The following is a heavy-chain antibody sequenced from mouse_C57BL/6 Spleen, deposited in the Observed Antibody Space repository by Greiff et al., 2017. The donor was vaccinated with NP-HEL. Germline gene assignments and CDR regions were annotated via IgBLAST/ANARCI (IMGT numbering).Heavy chain of an antibody. Sequence: QVQLQQPGAELVKPGASVKMSCKASGYTFTSYWITWVKQRPGQGLEWIGDIYPGSGSTNYNEKFKSKATLTVDTSSSTAYMQLSSLTSEDSAVYFCAIYYYGSEDFDYWGQGTTLTVSS. CDR2: IYPGSGST. CDR1: GYTFTSYW. J-gene: IGHJ2*01. CDR3: AIYYYGSEDFDY. D-gene: IGHD1-1*01. V-gene: IGHV1-55*01.